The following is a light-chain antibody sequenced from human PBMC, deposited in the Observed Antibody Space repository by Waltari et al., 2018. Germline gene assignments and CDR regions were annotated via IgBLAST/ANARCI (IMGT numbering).Light chain of an antibody. CDR3: SSYAGSNNLV. J-gene: IGLJ2*01. Sequence: QSALTQPPSAYGSPGQSVTIPCTGTSSAVGDYVSWYQQHPGKAPKLMISEVTKRPSGVPDRFSGSKSGNTASLTVSGLQAEDEADYYCSSYAGSNNLVFGGGTKLTVL. V-gene: IGLV2-8*01. CDR2: EVT. CDR1: SSAVGDY.